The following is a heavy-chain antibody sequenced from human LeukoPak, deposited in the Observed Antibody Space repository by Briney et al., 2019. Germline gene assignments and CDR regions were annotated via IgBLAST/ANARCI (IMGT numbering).Heavy chain of an antibody. CDR3: ASLAWRYYYDSSGFSDFDY. J-gene: IGHJ4*02. Sequence: ASVKVSCKASGGTFSSYAISWVRQAPGQGLEWMGGIIPIFGTANYAQKFQGRVTITADKSTSTAYMELSSLRSEDTAVYYCASLAWRYYYDSSGFSDFDYWGQGTLVTVSS. CDR2: IIPIFGTA. D-gene: IGHD3-22*01. V-gene: IGHV1-69*06. CDR1: GGTFSSYA.